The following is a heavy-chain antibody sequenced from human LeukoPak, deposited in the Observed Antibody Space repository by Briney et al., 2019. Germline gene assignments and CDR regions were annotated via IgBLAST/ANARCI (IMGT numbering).Heavy chain of an antibody. CDR2: INHSGST. CDR3: ARAGGYDFWSGYRFYFDY. Sequence: TPSETLSLTCAVYGGSFSGYYWSWIRQPPGKGLEWIGEINHSGSTNYNPSLKSRVTISVDTSKNQFSLKLSSVTAADTAVYYCARAGGYDFWSGYRFYFDYWGQGTLVTVSS. CDR1: GGSFSGYY. D-gene: IGHD3-3*01. J-gene: IGHJ4*02. V-gene: IGHV4-34*01.